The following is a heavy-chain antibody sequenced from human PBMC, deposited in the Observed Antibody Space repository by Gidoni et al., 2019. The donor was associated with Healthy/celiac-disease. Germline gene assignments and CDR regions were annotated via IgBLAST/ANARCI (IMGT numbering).Heavy chain of an antibody. CDR3: ATELIGEVGYYFDY. D-gene: IGHD1-26*01. Sequence: QVQLVQSGAEVKKPGASVTVSCKVSAYTLPEVSMHWVRQAPGKGLEWMGGFDPEDGETIYAQKFQGRVTMTEDTSTDTAYMELSSLRSEDTAVYYCATELIGEVGYYFDYWGQGTLVTVSS. V-gene: IGHV1-24*01. CDR1: AYTLPEVS. CDR2: FDPEDGET. J-gene: IGHJ4*02.